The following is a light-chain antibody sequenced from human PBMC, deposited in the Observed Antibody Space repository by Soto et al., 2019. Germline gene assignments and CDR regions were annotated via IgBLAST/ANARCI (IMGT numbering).Light chain of an antibody. CDR1: SSDVGSYNL. CDR2: EGS. V-gene: IGLV2-23*01. Sequence: QSVLTQPASVSGSPGQSITISCTGTSSDVGSYNLVSWYQQHPGKAPKLMIYEGSKRPSGVSNRFSGSKSGNTASLTISGLQAEDEAYYYCCSYAGSSPVVFGGGTQQTVL. CDR3: CSYAGSSPVV. J-gene: IGLJ2*01.